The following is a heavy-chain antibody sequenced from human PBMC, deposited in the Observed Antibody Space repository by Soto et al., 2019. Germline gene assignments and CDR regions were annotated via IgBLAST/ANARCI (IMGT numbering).Heavy chain of an antibody. Sequence: GGSLRLSCAASGFTFSSYDMHWVRQATGKGLEWVSAIGTAGDTYYPGSVKGRFTISRENAKNSLYLQMNSLRAGDTAVYYCARATYDSSGYYYGYWGQGTLVTVSS. J-gene: IGHJ4*02. CDR1: GFTFSSYD. D-gene: IGHD3-22*01. CDR3: ARATYDSSGYYYGY. V-gene: IGHV3-13*01. CDR2: IGTAGDT.